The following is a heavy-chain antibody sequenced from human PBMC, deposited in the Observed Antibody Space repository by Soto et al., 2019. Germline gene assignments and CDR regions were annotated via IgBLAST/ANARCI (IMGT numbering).Heavy chain of an antibody. CDR2: IIPIFGTA. Sequence: SVKVSCKASGGTFSSYAISWVRQAPGQGLEWMGGIIPIFGTANYAQNFQGRVTITADESTSTAYMELSSLRSEDTAVYYCERDRVVLGPRLGTAMVMSPYYFDYWGQGTLLTVSS. CDR3: ERDRVVLGPRLGTAMVMSPYYFDY. J-gene: IGHJ4*02. V-gene: IGHV1-69*13. CDR1: GGTFSSYA. D-gene: IGHD5-18*01.